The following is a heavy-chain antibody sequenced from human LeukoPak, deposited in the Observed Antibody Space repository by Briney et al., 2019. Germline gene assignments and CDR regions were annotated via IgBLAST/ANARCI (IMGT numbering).Heavy chain of an antibody. D-gene: IGHD3-10*01. V-gene: IGHV1-3*01. CDR3: ARDYGSGSYPY. CDR2: INAGNGNT. Sequence: ASVKVCCKASGYTFTSYAMHWVRQAPGQRLEWTGWINAGNGNTKYSQKFQGRVIITRHTSASTAYMELSSLRSEDTAVYYCARDYGSGSYPYWGQGPLATVSS. J-gene: IGHJ4*02. CDR1: GYTFTSYA.